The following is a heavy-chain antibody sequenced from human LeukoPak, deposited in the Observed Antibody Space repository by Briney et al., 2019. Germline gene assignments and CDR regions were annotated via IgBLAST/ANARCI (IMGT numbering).Heavy chain of an antibody. V-gene: IGHV3-21*01. CDR2: ISSSSSYI. J-gene: IGHJ4*02. CDR3: ARGVAASKLQAYDY. D-gene: IGHD6-19*01. CDR1: GFTFSSYE. Sequence: PGGSLRLSCAASGFTFSSYEMNWVRQAPGKGLEWVSSISSSSSYIYYADSVKGRFTISRDNAKNSLYLQMNSLRAEDTAVYYCARGVAASKLQAYDYWGQGTLVTVSS.